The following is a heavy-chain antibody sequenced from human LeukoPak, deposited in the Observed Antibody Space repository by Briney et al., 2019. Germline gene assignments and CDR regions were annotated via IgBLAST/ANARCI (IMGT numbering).Heavy chain of an antibody. J-gene: IGHJ6*02. CDR3: ARDYTWGYYGMDV. D-gene: IGHD3-16*01. V-gene: IGHV3-33*08. CDR2: IWYDGSNK. CDR1: GFTFSYYA. Sequence: GGSLRLSCAASGFTFSYYAMHWVRQAPGKGLEWVAVIWYDGSNKYYADSVKGRFTISRDNSKNTLYLQMNSLRAEDTAVYYCARDYTWGYYGMDVWGQGTTVTVSS.